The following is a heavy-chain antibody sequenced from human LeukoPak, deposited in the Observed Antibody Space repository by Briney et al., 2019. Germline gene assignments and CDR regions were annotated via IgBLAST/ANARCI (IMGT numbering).Heavy chain of an antibody. J-gene: IGHJ6*03. CDR3: ARGDLGGYDSESEHYYYMDV. D-gene: IGHD5-12*01. Sequence: GASVKVSCKASGYTFTGYYMHWVRQAPGQGLEWMGWINPNSGGTNYAQKFQGRVTMTRDTSIRTAYMELSRLRSDDTAVYYCARGDLGGYDSESEHYYYMDVWGKGTTATVSS. V-gene: IGHV1-2*02. CDR1: GYTFTGYY. CDR2: INPNSGGT.